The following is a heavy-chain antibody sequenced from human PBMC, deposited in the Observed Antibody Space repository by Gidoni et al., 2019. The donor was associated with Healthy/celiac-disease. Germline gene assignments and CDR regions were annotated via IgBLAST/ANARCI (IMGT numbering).Heavy chain of an antibody. CDR2: IWYDGSNK. CDR3: ARDEAERDSSVDSMIVVGVDY. V-gene: IGHV3-33*01. D-gene: IGHD3-22*01. CDR1: GFTFSSYG. J-gene: IGHJ4*02. Sequence: QVQLVESGGGVVQPGRSLRLSCAASGFTFSSYGMHWVRQAPGKGLEWVAVIWYDGSNKYYADSVKGRFTISRDNSKNTLYLQINSLRAEDTAVYYCARDEAERDSSVDSMIVVGVDYWGQGTLVTVSS.